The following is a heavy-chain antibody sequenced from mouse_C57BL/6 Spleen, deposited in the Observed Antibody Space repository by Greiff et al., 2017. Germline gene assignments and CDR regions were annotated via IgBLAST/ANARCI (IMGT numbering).Heavy chain of an antibody. D-gene: IGHD1-1*01. J-gene: IGHJ4*01. V-gene: IGHV1-72*01. CDR1: GYTFTSYW. Sequence: VQLQQSGAELVKPGASVKLSCKASGYTFTSYWMHWVKQRPGRGLEWIGRIDPNSGGTKYNEKFKSKATLTVDKPSSTAYMQLSSLTSEDSAVYYCARNRITTVVATYAMDYWGQGTSVTVSS. CDR3: ARNRITTVVATYAMDY. CDR2: IDPNSGGT.